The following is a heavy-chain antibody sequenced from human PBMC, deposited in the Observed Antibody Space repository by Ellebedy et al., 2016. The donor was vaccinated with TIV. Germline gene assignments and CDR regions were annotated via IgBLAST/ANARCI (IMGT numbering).Heavy chain of an antibody. Sequence: GESLKISCAASGFTFDDYTMHWVRQAPGKGLEWVSLISWDGGSTYYADSVKGRFTISRDNSKNSLYLQMNSLRTEDTALYYCAKGEWFGEFEYGMDVWGQGTTVTVSS. CDR3: AKGEWFGEFEYGMDV. V-gene: IGHV3-43*01. D-gene: IGHD3-10*01. CDR2: ISWDGGST. J-gene: IGHJ6*02. CDR1: GFTFDDYT.